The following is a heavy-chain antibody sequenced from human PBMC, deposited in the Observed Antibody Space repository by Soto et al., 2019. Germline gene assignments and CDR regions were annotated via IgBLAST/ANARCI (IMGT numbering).Heavy chain of an antibody. CDR3: ARIAAAGRSDFDY. CDR1: GGTFSSYA. Sequence: QVQLVQSGAEVKKPGSSVKVSCKASGGTFSSYAISWVRQAPGQGLEWMGGIIPIFGTANYAQKFQGRVTSTADASRSTAYMELSSLRSADTAVYYCARIAAAGRSDFDYWGQGTLVTVSS. CDR2: IIPIFGTA. V-gene: IGHV1-69*12. D-gene: IGHD6-13*01. J-gene: IGHJ4*02.